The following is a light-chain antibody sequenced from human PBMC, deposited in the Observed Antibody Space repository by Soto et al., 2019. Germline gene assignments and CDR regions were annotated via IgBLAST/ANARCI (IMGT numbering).Light chain of an antibody. Sequence: DIQMTQSPSSLSASVGDRVTLTCRASQSISSYLNWYQLKPGRPPKLLISFASSLQAGVPSRFSGAGSETDFTLTITDLQPEDFTSYFCLQTDSVPYTFGQGT. CDR2: FAS. J-gene: IGKJ2*01. V-gene: IGKV1-39*01. CDR1: QSISSY. CDR3: LQTDSVPYT.